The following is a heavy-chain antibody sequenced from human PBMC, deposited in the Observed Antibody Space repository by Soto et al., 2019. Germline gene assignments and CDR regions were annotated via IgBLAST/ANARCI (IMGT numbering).Heavy chain of an antibody. CDR3: ARRVVGPYYFDY. CDR1: GGSISSSSYY. CDR2: IYYSGST. D-gene: IGHD2-15*01. J-gene: IGHJ4*02. V-gene: IGHV4-39*01. Sequence: SETLSLTCTVSGGSISSSSYYWGWIRQPPGKGLEWIGSIYYSGSTYYNPSLKSRVTISVDTSKNQFSLKLSSVTAADTAVYYCARRVVGPYYFDYWGPGTLVTVSS.